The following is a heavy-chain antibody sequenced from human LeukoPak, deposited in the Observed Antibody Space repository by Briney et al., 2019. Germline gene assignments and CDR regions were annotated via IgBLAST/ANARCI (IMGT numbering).Heavy chain of an antibody. J-gene: IGHJ4*02. CDR3: ARGGSNYYDSSLNMDY. CDR1: GGTSSSYA. V-gene: IGHV1-69*13. Sequence: ASVKVSCKASGGTSSSYAISWVRQAPGQGLEWMGGIIPIFGTANYAQKFQGRVTITADESTSTAYMELSSLRSEDTAVYYCARGGSNYYDSSLNMDYWGQGTLVTVSS. CDR2: IIPIFGTA. D-gene: IGHD3-22*01.